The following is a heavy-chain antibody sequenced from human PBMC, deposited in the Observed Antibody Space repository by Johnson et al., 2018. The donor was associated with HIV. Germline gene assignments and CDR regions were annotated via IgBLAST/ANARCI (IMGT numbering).Heavy chain of an antibody. CDR2: IRYDGTKK. CDR3: AKGDYGDYEGSDAFDI. J-gene: IGHJ3*02. CDR1: GFTFSTYG. V-gene: IGHV3-30*02. D-gene: IGHD4-17*01. Sequence: QVQLVESGGGVVQPGRSLRLSCAASGFTFSTYGMHWVRQAPGKGLEWVAFIRYDGTKKYYAGSVKGRFTISRDKSKNMLYLQMNSLRAEDTAVYYCAKGDYGDYEGSDAFDIWGQGTMVTVSS.